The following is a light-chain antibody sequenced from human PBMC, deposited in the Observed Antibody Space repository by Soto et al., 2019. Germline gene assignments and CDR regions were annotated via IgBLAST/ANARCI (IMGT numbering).Light chain of an antibody. J-gene: IGKJ5*01. CDR2: AAS. CDR1: QGIRSW. Sequence: IQMPQPPSSGSSSLGERVTITCRASQGIRSWLAWYQQKPGNAPKLLIYAASSLQSGVPSRFSGSGSGTDFPLTISSLPPEDFATDDCQQSYSSITFGQGTRLEIK. V-gene: IGKV1-12*01. CDR3: QQSYSSIT.